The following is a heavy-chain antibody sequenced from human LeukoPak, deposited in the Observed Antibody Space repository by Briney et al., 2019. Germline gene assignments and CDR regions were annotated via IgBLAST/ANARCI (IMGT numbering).Heavy chain of an antibody. D-gene: IGHD3-16*01. J-gene: IGHJ6*03. CDR1: GGSFSGYY. CDR2: INHSGGT. V-gene: IGHV4-34*01. CDR3: ARDRGGRYYYYMDV. Sequence: SETLSLTCAVYGGSFSGYYWSWIRQPPGKGLEWIGEINHSGGTNHNPSLKSRVTISVDTSKNQFSLKLSSVTAADTAVYYCARDRGGRYYYYMDVWGKGTTVTVSS.